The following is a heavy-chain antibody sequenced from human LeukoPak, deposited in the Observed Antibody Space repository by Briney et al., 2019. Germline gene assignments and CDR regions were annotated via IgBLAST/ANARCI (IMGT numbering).Heavy chain of an antibody. V-gene: IGHV3-64D*06. CDR3: VTRQNYYGSGSSFDY. J-gene: IGHJ4*02. Sequence: GGSLRLSCSASGFTFSSYAMHWVRQAPGKGLEYVSAISSNGGSTYYADSVKGRFTIPRDNSKNTLYLQMSSLRAEDTAVYYCVTRQNYYGSGSSFDYWGQGTLVTVSS. D-gene: IGHD3-10*01. CDR2: ISSNGGST. CDR1: GFTFSSYA.